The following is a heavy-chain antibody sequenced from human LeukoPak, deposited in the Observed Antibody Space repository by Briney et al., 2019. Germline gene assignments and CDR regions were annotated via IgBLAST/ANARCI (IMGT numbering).Heavy chain of an antibody. D-gene: IGHD1-26*01. CDR1: GFTFSSYE. J-gene: IGHJ6*04. CDR3: ARVQFARWELLGYSDV. Sequence: GGSLRLSCAASGFTFSSYEMNWVRQAPGKGLAWVSYISSSGSTIYYADSVKGRFTISRDNAKNSLYLQMNSLTAADTAVYYCARVQFARWELLGYSDVWGKGTTVTVSS. CDR2: ISSSGSTI. V-gene: IGHV3-48*03.